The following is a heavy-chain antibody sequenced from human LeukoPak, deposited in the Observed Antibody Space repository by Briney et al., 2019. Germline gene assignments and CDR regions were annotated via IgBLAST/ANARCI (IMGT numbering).Heavy chain of an antibody. CDR3: AHRRSPGYDSSGYLRWTFDY. CDR1: GFSLSTSGVG. V-gene: IGHV2-5*02. Sequence: ESGPTLVNPTQTLTLTCTFSGFSLSTSGVGVGWIRQPPGKALEWLALIYWDDDKRYSPSLKSRLTITKDTSKNQVVLTMTNMDPVDTATYYCAHRRSPGYDSSGYLRWTFDYWGQGTLVTVSS. J-gene: IGHJ4*02. D-gene: IGHD3-22*01. CDR2: IYWDDDK.